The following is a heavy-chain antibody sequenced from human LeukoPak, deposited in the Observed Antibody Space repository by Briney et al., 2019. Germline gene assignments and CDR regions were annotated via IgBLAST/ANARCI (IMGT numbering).Heavy chain of an antibody. D-gene: IGHD3-22*01. J-gene: IGHJ4*02. CDR3: VGASYDSSGYFNFDY. V-gene: IGHV6-1*01. Sequence: SQTLSLTCAISGDSVSSSNAAWNWIRQSPSRGLEWLGRTYYRSKWYNNYAVSLKSRIIINPDTSKNQFTLHLNSVTPEDTAVYYCVGASYDSSGYFNFDYWGQGTLVTVSS. CDR2: TYYRSKWYN. CDR1: GDSVSSSNAA.